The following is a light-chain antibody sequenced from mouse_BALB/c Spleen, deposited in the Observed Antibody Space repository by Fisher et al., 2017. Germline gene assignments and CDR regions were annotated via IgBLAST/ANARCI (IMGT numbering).Light chain of an antibody. J-gene: IGKJ2*01. CDR3: QQFTSSPYT. Sequence: IVMTQSPAIMSASPGEKVTMTCSASSSVSYMHWYQQKSGTSPKRWIYDTSNLASGVPVRFSGSGSGTSYSLTISRMEAEDAATYYCQQFTSSPYTFGGGTKLEIK. CDR1: SSVSY. CDR2: DTS. V-gene: IGKV4-59*01.